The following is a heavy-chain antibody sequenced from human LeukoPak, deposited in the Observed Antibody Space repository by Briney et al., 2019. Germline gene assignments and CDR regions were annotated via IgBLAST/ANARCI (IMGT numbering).Heavy chain of an antibody. Sequence: GGSLRLSCAASGFTFSTFGMSWVRQAPGKGLEWVANITQDGSEKYYVDSVKGRFTISRDNAKNSLFLLLSSLRAEDTAVYYCARGLRYFVLWGRVFLVTVSS. D-gene: IGHD3-16*01. V-gene: IGHV3-7*01. CDR2: ITQDGSEK. CDR1: GFTFSTFG. CDR3: ARGLRYFVL. J-gene: IGHJ2*01.